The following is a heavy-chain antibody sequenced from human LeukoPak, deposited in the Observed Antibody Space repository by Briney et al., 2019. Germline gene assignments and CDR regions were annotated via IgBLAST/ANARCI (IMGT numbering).Heavy chain of an antibody. V-gene: IGHV3-48*03. D-gene: IGHD3-10*02. CDR3: AELGITMIGGV. CDR1: GFTFSSYE. Sequence: SGGPLRLSCAASGFTFSSYEMNWVRQAPGKGVEWVSYIISIVSTIYYADSVKARFTVSRDNAKNSLYLQMNSLRAEDTAVYYCAELGITMIGGVWGKGTTVTISS. CDR2: IISIVSTI. J-gene: IGHJ6*04.